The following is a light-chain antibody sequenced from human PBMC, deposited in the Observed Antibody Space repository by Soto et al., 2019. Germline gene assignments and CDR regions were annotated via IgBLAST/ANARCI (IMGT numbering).Light chain of an antibody. V-gene: IGKV1-5*03. CDR3: QQYNSYPWT. CDR2: KAS. Sequence: DIQMTQSPSSLPASVGDRVTITCRASQSISSWLAWYQQKPGKAPKLLIYKASTLESGVPSNFSGSGSGTEFTLTISSLQPEDFATYYCQQYNSYPWTCGQGTKGDIK. CDR1: QSISSW. J-gene: IGKJ1*01.